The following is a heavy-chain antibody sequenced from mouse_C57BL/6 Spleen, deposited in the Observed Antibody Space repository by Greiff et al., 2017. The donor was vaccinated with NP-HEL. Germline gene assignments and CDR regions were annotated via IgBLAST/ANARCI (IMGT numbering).Heavy chain of an antibody. D-gene: IGHD3-3*01. CDR3: ARVGGLAYFDY. Sequence: DVKLQESGPGLVKPSQSLSLTCSVTGYSITSGYYWNWIRQFPGNKLEWMGYISYDGSNNYNPSLKNRISITRDTSKNQFFLKLNSVTTEDTATYYCARVGGLAYFDYWGQGTTLTVSS. CDR2: ISYDGSN. CDR1: GYSITSGYY. V-gene: IGHV3-6*01. J-gene: IGHJ2*01.